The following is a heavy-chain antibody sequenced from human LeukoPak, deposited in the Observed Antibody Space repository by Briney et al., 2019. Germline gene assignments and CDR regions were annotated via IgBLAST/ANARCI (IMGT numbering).Heavy chain of an antibody. CDR1: GFTFSSYS. Sequence: GGSLRLSCAASGFTFSSYSMNWVRQAPGKWLEWVSSISSSSSYIYYADSVKGRFTISRDNAKNSLYLQMNSLRTEDTAVYYCARGRYGDYLFDYWGQGTLVTVSS. CDR2: ISSSSSYI. D-gene: IGHD4-17*01. J-gene: IGHJ4*02. V-gene: IGHV3-21*01. CDR3: ARGRYGDYLFDY.